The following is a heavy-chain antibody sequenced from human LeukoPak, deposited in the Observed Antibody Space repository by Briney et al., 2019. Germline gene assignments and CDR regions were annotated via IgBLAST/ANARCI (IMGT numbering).Heavy chain of an antibody. J-gene: IGHJ4*02. CDR1: GDSISSFY. CDR2: IYYGGSTT. Sequence: SETLSLTCTVSGDSISSFYWSWIRQPPGKGLECIGYIYYGGSTTKYNPSLKSRVTISIDTSKNQLSLKLNSVTAADTAVYYCARAPHWDRPFDYWGQGTLVTVSS. D-gene: IGHD7-27*01. CDR3: ARAPHWDRPFDY. V-gene: IGHV4-59*01.